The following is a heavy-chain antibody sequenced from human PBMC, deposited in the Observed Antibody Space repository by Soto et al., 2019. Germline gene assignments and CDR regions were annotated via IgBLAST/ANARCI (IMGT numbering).Heavy chain of an antibody. J-gene: IGHJ4*02. CDR3: ARKNDYGDLDY. Sequence: VSVQVSCKASGYTFTSYGIIWVRQAPGQGVEWMGWISAYSGNTNYAQKLQGRVTMTTDTSTSTVYMDLRSLRSDDTDVYYCARKNDYGDLDYWGQGTLGTFSS. V-gene: IGHV1-18*01. CDR1: GYTFTSYG. D-gene: IGHD4-17*01. CDR2: ISAYSGNT.